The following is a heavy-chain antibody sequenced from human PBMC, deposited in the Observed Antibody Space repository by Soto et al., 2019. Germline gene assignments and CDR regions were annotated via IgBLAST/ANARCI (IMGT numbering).Heavy chain of an antibody. D-gene: IGHD3-3*01. CDR1: GYTFTSYD. CDR3: ARVTPTVLRFLEWFSIVPGDV. V-gene: IGHV1-8*01. J-gene: IGHJ6*04. Sequence: ASVKVSCKASGYTFTSYDINWVRQATGQGLEWMGWMNPNSGNTGYAQKFQGRVTMTRNTSISTAYMELSSLRSEDTAVYYCARVTPTVLRFLEWFSIVPGDVWGKGTTVTVSS. CDR2: MNPNSGNT.